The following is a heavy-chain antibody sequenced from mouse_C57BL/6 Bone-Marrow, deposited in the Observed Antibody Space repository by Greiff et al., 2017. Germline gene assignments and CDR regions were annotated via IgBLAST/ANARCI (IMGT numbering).Heavy chain of an antibody. V-gene: IGHV1-50*01. CDR1: GYTFTSYW. Sequence: QVQLQQSGAELVKPGASVKLSCKASGYTFTSYWMQWVKQRPGQGLEWIGEIDPSDSYTNYNQKFKGKATLTVDTSSSTAYMQLSSLTSEDSAVYYWARGGHALVDDWGTGTTVTVSS. CDR3: ARGGHALVDD. CDR2: IDPSDSYT. D-gene: IGHD1-1*02. J-gene: IGHJ1*03.